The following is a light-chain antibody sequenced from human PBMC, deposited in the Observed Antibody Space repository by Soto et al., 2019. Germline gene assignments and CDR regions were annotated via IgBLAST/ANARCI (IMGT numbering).Light chain of an antibody. CDR1: SSDVGGYNY. V-gene: IGLV2-14*01. Sequence: QSALTQPASMSGSPGQSITISCTGTSSDVGGYNYVSWYQQHPGKAPKLMIYEVSNRPSGVSNRFSGSKSGNTASLTISGLQAEDEADYYCSSYTGSSTPYFFGTGTQLTVL. CDR2: EVS. J-gene: IGLJ1*01. CDR3: SSYTGSSTPYF.